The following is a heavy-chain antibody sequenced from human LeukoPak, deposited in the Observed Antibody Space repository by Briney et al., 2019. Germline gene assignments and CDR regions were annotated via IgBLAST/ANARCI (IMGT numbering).Heavy chain of an antibody. D-gene: IGHD2-15*01. CDR2: ISSNSSYI. J-gene: IGHJ4*02. CDR1: GFTFRTYS. V-gene: IGHV3-21*01. CDR3: ASPRYCSGGTCYGWAY. Sequence: GGSLRLSCAASGFTFRTYSMNWVRQAPGKGLEWVSSISSNSSYIYYAPSLKGRFTISRDNARNSVFLQMNNLRVDDTAVYYCASPRYCSGGTCYGWAYWGQGTLVTVSS.